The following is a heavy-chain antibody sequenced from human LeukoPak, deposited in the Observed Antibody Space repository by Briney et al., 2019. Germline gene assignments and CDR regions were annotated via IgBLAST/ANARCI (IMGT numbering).Heavy chain of an antibody. Sequence: GSLRLSCAASGFTVSNTYMSWVRQAPEKGLEWVSLIYMGGSTDYADSVKGRFTISRDNSKNTLYLQMNSLRAEDTAVYYCARSEWGYNYALDYWGQGTLVTVSS. J-gene: IGHJ4*02. CDR3: ARSEWGYNYALDY. V-gene: IGHV3-53*01. D-gene: IGHD5-18*01. CDR2: IYMGGST. CDR1: GFTVSNTY.